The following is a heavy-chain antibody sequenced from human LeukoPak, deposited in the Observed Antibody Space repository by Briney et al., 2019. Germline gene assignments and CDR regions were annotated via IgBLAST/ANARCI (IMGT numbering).Heavy chain of an antibody. Sequence: PGGSLRLSCAASGFTFSSYGMHWVRQAPGKGLEWVAVTSYDGSNKYYADSVKGRFTISRDNSKNTLYLQMNSLRAEDTAVYYCARGSRWDIVVVPAAIGTFDYWGQGTLVTVSS. CDR1: GFTFSSYG. CDR2: TSYDGSNK. J-gene: IGHJ4*02. V-gene: IGHV3-30*03. D-gene: IGHD2-2*02. CDR3: ARGSRWDIVVVPAAIGTFDY.